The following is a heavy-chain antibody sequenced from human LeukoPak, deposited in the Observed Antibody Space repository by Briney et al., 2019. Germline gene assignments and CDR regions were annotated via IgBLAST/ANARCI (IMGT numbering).Heavy chain of an antibody. CDR2: IIPIFGTA. V-gene: IGHV1-69*13. CDR1: GGTFSSYA. CDR3: ARLQEDIVVVVAATGAFDI. J-gene: IGHJ3*02. D-gene: IGHD2-15*01. Sequence: SVKVSCKASGGTFSSYAISWVRQAPGQGLEWMGGIIPIFGTANYAQKFQGRVTITADESTSTAYMELSSLRSEDTVVYYCARLQEDIVVVVAATGAFDIWGQGTMVTVSS.